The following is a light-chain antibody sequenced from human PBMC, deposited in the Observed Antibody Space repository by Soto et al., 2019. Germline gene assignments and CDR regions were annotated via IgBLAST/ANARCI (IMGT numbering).Light chain of an antibody. V-gene: IGLV2-14*01. J-gene: IGLJ3*02. Sequence: QSVLTQPASVSGSPGQSITISCIGTSSDVGSYNYVSWYQEHPGKAPKLIIFDVRDRPSGVSDRFSGSKSGNTASLTISDLQADDEAHYYCSSYTSSSPLVFGGGTKVTVL. CDR3: SSYTSSSPLV. CDR1: SSDVGSYNY. CDR2: DVR.